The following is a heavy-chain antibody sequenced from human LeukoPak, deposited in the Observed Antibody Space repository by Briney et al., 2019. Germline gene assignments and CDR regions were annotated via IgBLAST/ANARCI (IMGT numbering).Heavy chain of an antibody. CDR1: GFTVSSNY. J-gene: IGHJ4*02. D-gene: IGHD6-13*01. CDR2: IYSGGST. CDR3: ATSGYSSSWYYFDY. V-gene: IGHV3-53*01. Sequence: GGALRLCCAASGFTVSSNYMSRVPQAPGKGLEWVSVIYSGGSTYYADSVKGRFTISRDNSKNTLYLQMNSLRAEDTAVYYCATSGYSSSWYYFDYWGQGTLVTVSS.